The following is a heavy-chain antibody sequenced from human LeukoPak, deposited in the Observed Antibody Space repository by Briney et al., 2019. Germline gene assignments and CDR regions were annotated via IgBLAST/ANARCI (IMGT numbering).Heavy chain of an antibody. CDR3: ARVLQNYYYLDV. J-gene: IGHJ6*03. V-gene: IGHV4-59*11. CDR1: GGSISSHY. Sequence: SETLSLTCTVSGGSISSHYWSWVRLPPGKGLEWIGNIYDSESTHYKSSLKSRVTISVDTSKNQFSLRLSSVTAADTAVYYCARVLQNYYYLDVWGKGTTVNVSS. D-gene: IGHD3-3*01. CDR2: IYDSEST.